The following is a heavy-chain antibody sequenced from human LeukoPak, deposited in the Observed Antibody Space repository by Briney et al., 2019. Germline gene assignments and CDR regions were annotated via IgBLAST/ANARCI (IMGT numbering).Heavy chain of an antibody. Sequence: KSSQTLSLTCTVSGGSISSGSYYWRWIRQPAGKGLEWIGRIYTSGSTNYNPSLKSRVTISVDTSKNQFSLKLSSVTAADTAVYYCARNDYDFLGYFDYWGQGTLVTVSS. CDR2: IYTSGST. V-gene: IGHV4-61*02. CDR1: GGSISSGSYY. D-gene: IGHD3-3*01. J-gene: IGHJ4*02. CDR3: ARNDYDFLGYFDY.